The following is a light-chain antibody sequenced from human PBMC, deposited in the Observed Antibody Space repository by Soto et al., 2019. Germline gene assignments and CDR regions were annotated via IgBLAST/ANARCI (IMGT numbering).Light chain of an antibody. Sequence: QSVLTQPPSASGSPGQSVTISCTGTSSDVGGYNYVSWYQQHPGKAPKLMIYEVSKRPSGVPDRFSGSKSGNTASLTVSGLQAEDEADYYCSAYAGSNNVEVVGGGTKVTVL. V-gene: IGLV2-8*01. CDR3: SAYAGSNNVEV. J-gene: IGLJ2*01. CDR2: EVS. CDR1: SSDVGGYNY.